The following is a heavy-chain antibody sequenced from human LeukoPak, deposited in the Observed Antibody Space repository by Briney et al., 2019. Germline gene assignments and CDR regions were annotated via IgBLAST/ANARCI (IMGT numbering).Heavy chain of an antibody. Sequence: GGSLRLSCAASGFTFSSYSMNWVRQAPGKGLEWVSSISSSSSYIYYADSVKGRFTISRDNAKNSLYLQMNSLRAEDTAVYYCASRNWDRGEFDYWGQGTLVTVSS. CDR2: ISSSSSYI. J-gene: IGHJ4*02. CDR3: ASRNWDRGEFDY. CDR1: GFTFSSYS. D-gene: IGHD7-27*01. V-gene: IGHV3-21*04.